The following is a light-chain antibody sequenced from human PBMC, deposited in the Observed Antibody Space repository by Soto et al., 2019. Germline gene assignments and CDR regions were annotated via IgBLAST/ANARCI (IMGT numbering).Light chain of an antibody. CDR3: SSYTSSSTLGGV. J-gene: IGLJ1*01. CDR2: GVS. V-gene: IGLV2-14*01. Sequence: QSVLTQPASGSGSPVQSITISCTGTSSDVGGYNYVSWYQQHPGKAPKLMIYGVSNRPSGVSNRFSGSKSGNTASLTISGLQAEDEADYYCSSYTSSSTLGGVFGTGTKVTVL. CDR1: SSDVGGYNY.